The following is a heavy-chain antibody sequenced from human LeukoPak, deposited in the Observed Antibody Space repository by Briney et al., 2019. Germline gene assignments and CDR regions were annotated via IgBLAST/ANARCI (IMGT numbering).Heavy chain of an antibody. V-gene: IGHV3-23*01. Sequence: GGSLRLSCAASGFTFSSYAMSWVRQAPGEGMEWVSAISGSGGNTYYTDSVKGRFTISRDTSKNTLYLQMNGLRPEDTAVYYCAKGLYSSSYPYYFDYWGQGTLVTVSS. CDR2: ISGSGGNT. J-gene: IGHJ4*02. CDR1: GFTFSSYA. D-gene: IGHD3-22*01. CDR3: AKGLYSSSYPYYFDY.